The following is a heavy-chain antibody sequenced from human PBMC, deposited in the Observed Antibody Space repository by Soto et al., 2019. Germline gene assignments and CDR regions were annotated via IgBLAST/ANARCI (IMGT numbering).Heavy chain of an antibody. V-gene: IGHV1-18*01. D-gene: IGHD4-17*01. CDR2: ISAYNGNT. CDR3: ARWNGDYDFDY. Sequence: ASVKVSCKASGGTFSSYTISWVRQAPGQGLEWMGWISAYNGNTNYAQKLQGRVTMTTDTSTSTAYMELRSLRSDDTAVYYCARWNGDYDFDYWGQGTLVTVSS. CDR1: GGTFSSYT. J-gene: IGHJ4*02.